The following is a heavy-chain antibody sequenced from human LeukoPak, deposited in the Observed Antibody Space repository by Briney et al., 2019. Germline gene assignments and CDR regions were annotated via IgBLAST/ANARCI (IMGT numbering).Heavy chain of an antibody. Sequence: ASVKVSCKASGYTFTSYGISWVRQAPGQGLEWMGWISAYNGNTNYAQKLQGRVTMITDTSTSTDFMELRSPGSAEPAANYCARCGRYCSGGRCYWFDPWGQGTLVTVSS. CDR3: ARCGRYCSGGRCYWFDP. V-gene: IGHV1-18*01. D-gene: IGHD2-15*01. CDR1: GYTFTSYG. J-gene: IGHJ5*02. CDR2: ISAYNGNT.